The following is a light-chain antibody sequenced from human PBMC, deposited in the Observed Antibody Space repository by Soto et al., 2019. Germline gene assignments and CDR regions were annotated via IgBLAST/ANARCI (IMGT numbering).Light chain of an antibody. V-gene: IGKV3-11*01. CDR3: QQRSNWPGYT. J-gene: IGKJ2*01. CDR1: QSVNSY. CDR2: DAS. Sequence: EIVLTQSPATLSLSPGERATLSCRASQSVNSYLAWYQQKPGQAPRLLIHDASNRATGIPARFSGSGSGTDFTLSIGSLEPEDFAVYYCQQRSNWPGYTFGQGTNLEIK.